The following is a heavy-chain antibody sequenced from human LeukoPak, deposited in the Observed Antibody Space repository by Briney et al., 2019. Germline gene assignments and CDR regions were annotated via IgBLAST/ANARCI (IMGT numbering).Heavy chain of an antibody. J-gene: IGHJ4*02. CDR1: GGSISSYD. CDR2: IYYTGAT. CDR3: ARYGGSGWVIDN. V-gene: IGHV4-59*08. D-gene: IGHD6-19*01. Sequence: SETVSLTCTVSGGSISSYDWTWIRQPPGKGLEWIGYIYYTGATSYNPSLKSRVTISVDTSKKQFSLKLTSVTAADTAVYYCARYGGSGWVIDNWGQGTLVTVSS.